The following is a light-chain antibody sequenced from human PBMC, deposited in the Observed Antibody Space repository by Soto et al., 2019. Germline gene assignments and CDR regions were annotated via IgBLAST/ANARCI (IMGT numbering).Light chain of an antibody. CDR3: KKYKSAHYT. CDR2: DEY. CDR1: QGISNS. J-gene: IGKJ3*01. Sequence: DIQMTQSPSSLSSSIGYRVTRTCLASQGISNSLAWYQQKPGKGHSLMIYDEYTLQSGVQSRFSGSGSGTDFTLTIKSMQPEDVATYYCKKYKSAHYTLGTGTKVDLK. V-gene: IGKV1-27*01.